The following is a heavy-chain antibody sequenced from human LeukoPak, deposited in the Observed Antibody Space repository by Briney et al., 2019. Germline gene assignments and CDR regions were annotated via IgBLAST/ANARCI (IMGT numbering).Heavy chain of an antibody. V-gene: IGHV1-69*13. CDR1: GGTFSSYA. CDR2: IIPIFGTA. J-gene: IGHJ6*04. Sequence: SVKVSCKASGGTFSSYAISWVRQAPGQGLEWMGGIIPIFGTANYAQKFQGRVTITADESTSTAYVELSSLRSEDTAVYYCARDPGNVAAAERGYGMDVWGKGTTVTVSS. CDR3: ARDPGNVAAAERGYGMDV. D-gene: IGHD6-13*01.